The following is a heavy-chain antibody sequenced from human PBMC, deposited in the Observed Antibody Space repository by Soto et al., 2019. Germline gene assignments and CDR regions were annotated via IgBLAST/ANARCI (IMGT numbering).Heavy chain of an antibody. CDR1: GFTFSSYG. CDR2: ISYDGSNK. CDR3: ARFGDCSSTSCWNWFDP. Sequence: PGGSLRLSCAASGFTFSSYGMHWVRQAPGKGLEWVAVISYDGSNKYYADSVKGRFTISRDNAKNSLYLQMNSLRAEDTAVYYCARFGDCSSTSCWNWFDPWGQGTLVTVSS. V-gene: IGHV3-30*03. D-gene: IGHD2-2*01. J-gene: IGHJ5*02.